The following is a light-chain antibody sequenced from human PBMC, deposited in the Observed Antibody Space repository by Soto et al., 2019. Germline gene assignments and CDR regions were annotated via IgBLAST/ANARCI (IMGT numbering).Light chain of an antibody. CDR1: QSVSSSY. CDR3: QQYGSSPQT. J-gene: IGKJ1*01. Sequence: EIVLTQSPGTLSLSPGERATLSCRASQSVSSSYLAWYQQKPGQAPRLLIYGASSSATGIPDRFIGSGSGTDFTLTISRLEPEEFAVYYCQQYGSSPQTFGQGTKVEIK. V-gene: IGKV3-20*01. CDR2: GAS.